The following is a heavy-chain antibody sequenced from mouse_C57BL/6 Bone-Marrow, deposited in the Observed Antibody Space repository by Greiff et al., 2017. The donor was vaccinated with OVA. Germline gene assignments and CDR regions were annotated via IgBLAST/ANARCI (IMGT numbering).Heavy chain of an antibody. CDR3: ASSSYYGSSYFFDY. CDR2: IDPKSGGT. Sequence: VQGVESGAELVKPGASVKLSCKASGYTFTSYWMHWVKQRPGRGLEWIGRIDPKSGGTKYNEKFKSKATLTVDKPSSTAYMQLSSLSSEDSAVYYWASSSYYGSSYFFDYWGQGTTLTVSS. D-gene: IGHD1-1*01. V-gene: IGHV1-72*01. J-gene: IGHJ2*01. CDR1: GYTFTSYW.